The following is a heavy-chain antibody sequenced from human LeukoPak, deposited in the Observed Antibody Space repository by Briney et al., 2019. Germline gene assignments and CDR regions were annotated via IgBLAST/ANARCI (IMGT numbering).Heavy chain of an antibody. CDR1: GGTFSSYA. D-gene: IGHD3-9*01. CDR2: IIPILGIA. Sequence: SVKVSCKASGGTFSSYAISWVRQAPGQGLEWMGRIIPILGIANYAQKFQGRVTITADKSTSTAYMELSSLRSEDTAVYYCARDRQDYDILTGYHPNDAFDIWGQGTMVTVSS. V-gene: IGHV1-69*04. J-gene: IGHJ3*02. CDR3: ARDRQDYDILTGYHPNDAFDI.